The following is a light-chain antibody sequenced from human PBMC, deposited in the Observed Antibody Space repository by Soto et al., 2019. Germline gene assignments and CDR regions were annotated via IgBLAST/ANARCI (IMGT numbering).Light chain of an antibody. Sequence: QSVLTQPPSASGTPGQRVTISCSGSSSNIGSNTVNWYQQLPGTAPKLLIYSNNQRPSGVPDRFSGSKSGTSASLAISGLQSEDEAYYYCAAWDDSLNGPVLFGGGTKVTVL. CDR2: SNN. V-gene: IGLV1-44*01. CDR3: AAWDDSLNGPVL. J-gene: IGLJ2*01. CDR1: SSNIGSNT.